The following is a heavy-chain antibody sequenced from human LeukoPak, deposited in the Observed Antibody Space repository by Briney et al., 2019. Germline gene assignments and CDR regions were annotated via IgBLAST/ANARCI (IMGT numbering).Heavy chain of an antibody. J-gene: IGHJ4*02. CDR2: INGDGSST. V-gene: IGHV3-74*01. Sequence: GGSLRLSCAASGFTFSSYWMHWVRQAPGMGLVWVSRINGDGSSTTYVDSVMGRFTISRDNAKNTLYLQMNSVRAEDTAVYYCARGNIAAAGIHYWGQGTLVIVSS. D-gene: IGHD6-13*01. CDR1: GFTFSSYW. CDR3: ARGNIAAAGIHY.